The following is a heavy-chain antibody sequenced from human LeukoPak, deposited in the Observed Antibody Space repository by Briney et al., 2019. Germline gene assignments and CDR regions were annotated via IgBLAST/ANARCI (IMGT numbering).Heavy chain of an antibody. J-gene: IGHJ4*02. CDR1: GFTFITYP. D-gene: IGHD2/OR15-2a*01. V-gene: IGHV3-64D*06. Sequence: GGSLRLSCSASGFTFITYPLHWVRQAPGKGLEYVSSITSTGGDTYYADSVKGRFTIFRDNFENMLFLQMSSLRAEDTAVYYCVKGGNFDYWGQGTLVTVSS. CDR3: VKGGNFDY. CDR2: ITSTGGDT.